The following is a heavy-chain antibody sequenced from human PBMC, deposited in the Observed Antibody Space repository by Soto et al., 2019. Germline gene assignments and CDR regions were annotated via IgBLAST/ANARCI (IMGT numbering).Heavy chain of an antibody. CDR1: GGSVNTDNYY. CDR3: AREPGGFRSAGGLDV. V-gene: IGHV4-61*01. D-gene: IGHD3-16*01. J-gene: IGHJ6*02. CDR2: LYYSGST. Sequence: QVQLQESGPGLVKPSETLSLTCTVSGGSVNTDNYYWTWIRQPPGKRLEWIGSLYYSGSTNYNPSPKSRSPIPVAAPKNPFPLKLSSVTAADTAVYFCAREPGGFRSAGGLDVGGQGATVTVSS.